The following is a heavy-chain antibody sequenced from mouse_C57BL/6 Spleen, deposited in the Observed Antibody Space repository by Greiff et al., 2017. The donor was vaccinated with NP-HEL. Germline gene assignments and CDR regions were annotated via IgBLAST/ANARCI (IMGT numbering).Heavy chain of an antibody. D-gene: IGHD1-1*01. J-gene: IGHJ2*01. CDR2: ISYDGSN. Sequence: EVKLQESGPGLVKPSQSLSLTCSVTGYSITSGYYWSWIRQFPGNQLEWMGYISYDGSNNYNPSLKNRISITRDTSKNQFFLKLNSVTTEDTATYYCAREGGDYGYYFDYWGQGTTLTVSS. CDR1: GYSITSGYY. CDR3: AREGGDYGYYFDY. V-gene: IGHV3-6*01.